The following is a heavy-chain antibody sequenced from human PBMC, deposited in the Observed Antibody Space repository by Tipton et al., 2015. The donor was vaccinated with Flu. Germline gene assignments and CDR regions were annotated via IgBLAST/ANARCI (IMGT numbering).Heavy chain of an antibody. CDR3: ARAIGAAGSY. Sequence: SLRLSCAASGFTFSSYWMTWVRQAPGKGLEWVANINRDGSVKYYLDSVKGRFTISRDNAKNSVYLQMNSPRAEDTALYYCARAIGAAGSYWGQGTLVTVSS. J-gene: IGHJ4*02. D-gene: IGHD6-13*01. V-gene: IGHV3-7*01. CDR1: GFTFSSYW. CDR2: INRDGSVK.